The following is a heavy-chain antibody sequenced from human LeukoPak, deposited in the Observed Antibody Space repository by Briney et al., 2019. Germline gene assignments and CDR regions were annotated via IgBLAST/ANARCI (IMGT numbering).Heavy chain of an antibody. CDR3: AKEVFDH. V-gene: IGHV3-23*01. Sequence: GGSLRLSCAASGFTFRNSAMSWVRQAPGKGLEWVSTFTGGDGSAYYADSVKGRFTISRDNSKNTLYLQMNSLRAEDKALYYGAKEVFDHWGRGTLATVP. CDR2: FTGGDGSA. CDR1: GFTFRNSA. J-gene: IGHJ4*02.